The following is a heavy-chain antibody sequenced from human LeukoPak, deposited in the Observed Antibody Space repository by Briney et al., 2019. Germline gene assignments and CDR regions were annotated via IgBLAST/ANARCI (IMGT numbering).Heavy chain of an antibody. CDR2: IYHSGST. D-gene: IGHD6-19*01. J-gene: IGHJ3*02. CDR3: ARDLQQWLVRPAFDI. V-gene: IGHV4-38-2*02. CDR1: GYSISSGYY. Sequence: SETLSLTCTVSGYSISSGYYWGWIRQPPGKGLEWIGSIYHSGSTYYNPSLKSRVTISVDTSKNQFSLKLSSVTAADTAVYYCARDLQQWLVRPAFDIWGQGTMVTVSS.